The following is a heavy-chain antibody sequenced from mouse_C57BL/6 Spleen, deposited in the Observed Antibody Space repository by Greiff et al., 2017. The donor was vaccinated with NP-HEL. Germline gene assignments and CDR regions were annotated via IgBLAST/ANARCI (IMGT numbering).Heavy chain of an antibody. Sequence: EVQGVESGGGLVKPGGSLKLSCAASGFTFSDYGMHWVRQAPEKGLEWVAYISSGSSTIYYADTVKGRFTISRDNAKNTLFLQMTSLRSEDTAMYYCARPYYYGSSYDARDYWGQGTSVTVSS. D-gene: IGHD1-1*01. CDR1: GFTFSDYG. CDR2: ISSGSSTI. CDR3: ARPYYYGSSYDARDY. J-gene: IGHJ4*01. V-gene: IGHV5-17*01.